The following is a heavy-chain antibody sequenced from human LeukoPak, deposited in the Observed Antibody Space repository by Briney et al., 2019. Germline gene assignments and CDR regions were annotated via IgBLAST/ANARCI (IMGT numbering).Heavy chain of an antibody. Sequence: SVKVSCKVSGYTLTELSMHWVRQAPGKGLEWMGGFDPEDGETIYAQKFQGRVTMTEDTSTDTAYMELSSLRSEDTAVYYCATVIRYGGYFDYWGQGTLVTVSS. J-gene: IGHJ4*02. CDR1: GYTLTELS. D-gene: IGHD3-16*01. CDR2: FDPEDGET. CDR3: ATVIRYGGYFDY. V-gene: IGHV1-24*01.